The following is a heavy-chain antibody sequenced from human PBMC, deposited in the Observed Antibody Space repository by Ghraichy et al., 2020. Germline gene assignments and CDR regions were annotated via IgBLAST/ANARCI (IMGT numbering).Heavy chain of an antibody. CDR2: IIPILGIA. V-gene: IGHV1-69*04. CDR3: AREEQQLAGWFDP. Sequence: SVKVSCKASGGTFSSYAISWVRQAPGQGLEWMGRIIPILGIANYAQKFQGRVTITADKSTSTAYMELSSLRSEDTAVYYCAREEQQLAGWFDPWGQGTLVTVSS. D-gene: IGHD6-13*01. J-gene: IGHJ5*02. CDR1: GGTFSSYA.